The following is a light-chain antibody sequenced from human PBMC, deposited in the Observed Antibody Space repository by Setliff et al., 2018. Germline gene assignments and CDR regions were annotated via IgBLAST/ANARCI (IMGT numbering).Light chain of an antibody. CDR3: SSYTTSGTYV. CDR2: DVT. J-gene: IGLJ1*01. V-gene: IGLV2-14*03. CDR1: SSDVGGYNY. Sequence: QSALTQPASVSGSPGQWITISCSGTSSDVGGYNYVSWYQQHPGKAPKLMIYDVTNRPSGISNRFSGSKSGNTAYLTISGLQAEDDADYYCSSYTTSGTYVFGTGTKVTVL.